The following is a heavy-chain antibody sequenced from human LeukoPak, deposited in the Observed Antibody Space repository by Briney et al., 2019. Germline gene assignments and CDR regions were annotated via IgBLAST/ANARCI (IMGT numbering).Heavy chain of an antibody. D-gene: IGHD3-22*01. CDR1: GDSISSGAYY. CDR3: ARGPYSYDSSGAFDI. Sequence: SETLSLTCTVSGDSISSGAYYWSWIRQPAGKGLEWIGRISSSGSTNYNPSLKSRVTISVDTSKNQFSLKLSSVTAADTAVYFCARGPYSYDSSGAFDIWGQGTTVTVSS. J-gene: IGHJ3*02. V-gene: IGHV4-61*02. CDR2: ISSSGST.